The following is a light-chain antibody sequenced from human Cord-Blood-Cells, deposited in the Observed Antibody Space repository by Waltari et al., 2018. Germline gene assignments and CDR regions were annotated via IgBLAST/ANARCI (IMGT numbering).Light chain of an antibody. CDR2: DVS. Sequence: QSALTQPASVSGSPGQSITISCTGTSSDVGGYNYVSWYQQHPGKAPKLMIYDVSKRPSGVSNRFCGSKSGNTASLTISGLQAEDEADYYCSSYTSSSTSVFGGGAKLTVL. J-gene: IGLJ2*01. CDR3: SSYTSSSTSV. CDR1: SSDVGGYNY. V-gene: IGLV2-14*01.